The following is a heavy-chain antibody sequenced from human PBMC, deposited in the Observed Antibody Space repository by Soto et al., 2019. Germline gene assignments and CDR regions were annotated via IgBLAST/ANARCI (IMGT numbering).Heavy chain of an antibody. J-gene: IGHJ3*02. CDR2: ISSSSSYI. CDR3: ARAFSRTYYYDSSGYFWNAFDI. Sequence: GTLRLAGAASVFTFSSYSMNWVRQAPGKGLEWVSSISSSSSYIYYADSVKGRFTISRDNAKNSLYLQMNSLRAEDTAVYYCARAFSRTYYYDSSGYFWNAFDIWGQGTMVTVS. D-gene: IGHD3-22*01. CDR1: VFTFSSYS. V-gene: IGHV3-21*01.